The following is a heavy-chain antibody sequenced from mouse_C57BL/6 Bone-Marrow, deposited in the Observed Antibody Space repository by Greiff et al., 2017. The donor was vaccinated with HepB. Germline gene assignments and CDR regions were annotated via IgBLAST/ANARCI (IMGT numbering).Heavy chain of an antibody. CDR3: ARTRALYGSSLAY. CDR1: GFTFSSYA. Sequence: VQLKESGGGLVKPGGSLKLSCAASGFTFSSYAMSWVRQTPEKRLEWVATISDGGSYTYYPDNVKGRFTITRDNAKNNLYLQMSHQKSEDTAMYYCARTRALYGSSLAYWGQGTRVTVSA. V-gene: IGHV5-4*01. CDR2: ISDGGSYT. J-gene: IGHJ3*01. D-gene: IGHD1-1*01.